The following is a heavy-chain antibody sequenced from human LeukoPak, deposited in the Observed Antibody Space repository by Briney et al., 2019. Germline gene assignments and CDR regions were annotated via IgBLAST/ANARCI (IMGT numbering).Heavy chain of an antibody. V-gene: IGHV3-48*03. CDR2: ISSSGSTI. CDR3: ARDFHGLYYFDY. Sequence: VSYISSSGSTIYYAASLKGRFTISRDKAKNSLYLQINSLRAADTAVYYSARDFHGLYYFDYWGQRTLVTVSS. J-gene: IGHJ4*02. D-gene: IGHD5-24*01.